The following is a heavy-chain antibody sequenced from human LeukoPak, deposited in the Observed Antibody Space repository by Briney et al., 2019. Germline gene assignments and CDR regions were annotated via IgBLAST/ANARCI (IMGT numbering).Heavy chain of an antibody. V-gene: IGHV3-30*03. Sequence: GGSLRLSCAASGFTFITYGMHWVRQAPGKGLEWVAAISYDGSNKYYADSVKGRFTISRDNSKNTLYLQMNSLRAEDTAVYYCVVAAAPNGDYWGQGTLVTVSS. D-gene: IGHD2-15*01. CDR1: GFTFITYG. J-gene: IGHJ4*02. CDR2: ISYDGSNK. CDR3: VVAAAPNGDY.